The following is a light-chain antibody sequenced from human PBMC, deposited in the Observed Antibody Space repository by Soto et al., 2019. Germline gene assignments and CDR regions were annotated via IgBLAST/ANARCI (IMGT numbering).Light chain of an antibody. Sequence: DIQMTQSPSSLSASVGDRVTITCRASQSISSYLNWYQQKPGKAPKLLIYAASSLQSGVPSRFSGSGSGTDFTLTISSLQPEDFATYYCQQSYSTPRFGGGTKVDIK. CDR1: QSISSY. V-gene: IGKV1-39*01. CDR2: AAS. J-gene: IGKJ4*01. CDR3: QQSYSTPR.